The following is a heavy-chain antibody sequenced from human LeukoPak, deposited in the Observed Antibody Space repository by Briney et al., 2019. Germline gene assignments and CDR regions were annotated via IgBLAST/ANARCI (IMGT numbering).Heavy chain of an antibody. V-gene: IGHV1-69*05. CDR3: ATFSGRDGYTVPY. CDR1: GGTFSSYA. CDR2: IIPIFGTA. Sequence: SVKVSCKASGGTFSSYAISWVRQAPGQGLEWMGGIIPIFGTANYAQKFQGRVTITTDESTSTAYMELSSLRSEATAVYYCATFSGRDGYTVPYWGQGTLVTVSS. D-gene: IGHD5-24*01. J-gene: IGHJ4*02.